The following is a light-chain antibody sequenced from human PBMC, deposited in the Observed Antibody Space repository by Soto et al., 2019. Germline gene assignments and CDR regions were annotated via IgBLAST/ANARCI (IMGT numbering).Light chain of an antibody. CDR2: DVS. CDR3: SSYTSSSTLYV. CDR1: SSDVGGYNY. V-gene: IGLV2-14*01. J-gene: IGLJ1*01. Sequence: QSVLTQPASVSGSPGQSIPISCTGNSSDVGGYNYVSWYQQHPGKAPKLMIYDVSNRPSGVSNRFSGSKSGNTASLTISGLQAEDEADYYCSSYTSSSTLYVFGTGTKVTVL.